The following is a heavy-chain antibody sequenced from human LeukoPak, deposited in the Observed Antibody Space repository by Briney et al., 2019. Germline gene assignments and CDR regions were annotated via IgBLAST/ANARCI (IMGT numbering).Heavy chain of an antibody. V-gene: IGHV4-34*09. J-gene: IGHJ5*02. D-gene: IGHD3-9*01. CDR3: ARESDDILTGYWFDP. CDR2: INHSGST. CDR1: GGSFSGYY. Sequence: SETLSLTCAVYGGSFSGYYWSWIRQPPGKGLEWIEEINHSGSTNYNPSLKSRVTISVDTSKNQFSLKLSSVTAADTAVYYCARESDDILTGYWFDPWGQGTLVAVSS.